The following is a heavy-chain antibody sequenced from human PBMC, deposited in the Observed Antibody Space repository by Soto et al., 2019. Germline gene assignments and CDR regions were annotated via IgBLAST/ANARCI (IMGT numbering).Heavy chain of an antibody. Sequence: QVQLVQSGAEVKKPGASVNVSCKASGNTFTRFYIHWVRQAPGQGLEWMGIINPRSGDTTYPEKFQGRMTVTGDTSTSTVYMELTRLRYEDAAIYYCARVALSGGGWLDPWGQGTLVTVSS. CDR3: ARVALSGGGWLDP. J-gene: IGHJ5*02. D-gene: IGHD1-26*01. V-gene: IGHV1-46*01. CDR2: INPRSGDT. CDR1: GNTFTRFY.